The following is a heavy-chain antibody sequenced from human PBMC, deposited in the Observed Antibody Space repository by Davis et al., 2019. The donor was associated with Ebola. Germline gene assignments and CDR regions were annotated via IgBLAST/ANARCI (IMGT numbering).Heavy chain of an antibody. J-gene: IGHJ6*02. D-gene: IGHD3-22*01. Sequence: GSLRLSCAASGFTFSSYSMNWVRQAPGKGLEWIGSIYYSGSTYYNPSLKSRVTISVDTSKNQFSLKLSSVTAADTAVYYCARGTHYYDSSGYNHGMDVWGQGTTVTVSS. CDR1: GFTFSSYS. CDR2: IYYSGST. CDR3: ARGTHYYDSSGYNHGMDV. V-gene: IGHV4-39*07.